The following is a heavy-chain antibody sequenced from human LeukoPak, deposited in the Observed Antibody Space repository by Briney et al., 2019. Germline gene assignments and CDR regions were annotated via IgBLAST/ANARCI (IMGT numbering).Heavy chain of an antibody. V-gene: IGHV4-59*01. CDR1: GGSISSYY. CDR3: ARTYYYGSGSYYRGVGYYYYYMDV. CDR2: IYYSGST. J-gene: IGHJ6*03. D-gene: IGHD3-10*01. Sequence: PSETLSLTCTVSGGSISSYYCSWIRQPPGKGLEWIGYIYYSGSTNYNPSLKSRVTISVDTSKNQFSLKLSSVTAADTAVYYCARTYYYGSGSYYRGVGYYYYYMDVWGKGTTVTVSS.